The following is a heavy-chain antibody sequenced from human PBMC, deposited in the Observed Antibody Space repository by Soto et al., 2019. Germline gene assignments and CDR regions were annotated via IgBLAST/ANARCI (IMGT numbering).Heavy chain of an antibody. V-gene: IGHV1-46*03. CDR1: GYTFTSYY. D-gene: IGHD3-22*01. CDR2: INPSGGST. J-gene: IGHJ4*02. Sequence: GASVKVSCKASGYTFTSYYMHWVRQAPGQGLEWMGIINPSGGSTSYAQKFQGRVTMTRDTSTSTVYMELSSLRSEDTAVYYCARAVQHRYYYDSSGYYGLFDYWGQGTLVTVSS. CDR3: ARAVQHRYYYDSSGYYGLFDY.